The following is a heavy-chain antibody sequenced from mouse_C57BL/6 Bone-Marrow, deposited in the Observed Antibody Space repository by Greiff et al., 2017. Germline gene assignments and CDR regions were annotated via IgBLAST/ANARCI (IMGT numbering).Heavy chain of an antibody. Sequence: VQLQQSGAELVRPGASVKLSCTASGFNIKDDYMHWVKQRPEQGLEWIGWIDPENGDTEYASKFQGKATITADTSSNTAYLQLSSLTSEDTAVYYCTTLDDGYSPWFAYWCQGTLVTVSA. CDR1: GFNIKDDY. D-gene: IGHD2-3*01. CDR3: TTLDDGYSPWFAY. J-gene: IGHJ3*01. CDR2: IDPENGDT. V-gene: IGHV14-4*01.